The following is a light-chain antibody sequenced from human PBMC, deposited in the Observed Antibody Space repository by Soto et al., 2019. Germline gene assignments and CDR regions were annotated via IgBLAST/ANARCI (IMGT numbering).Light chain of an antibody. CDR2: DAS. CDR1: PSVKTF. Sequence: EIGFIQSPATVSLSPGGRATLSCRASPSVKTFLVWYQQRPGQAPRLLIYDASHRAAGISARFSGSGFGTDFTLTISSLEPEDAAVYYCQQRSNWPPITFGEGTRLEIK. J-gene: IGKJ5*01. V-gene: IGKV3-11*01. CDR3: QQRSNWPPIT.